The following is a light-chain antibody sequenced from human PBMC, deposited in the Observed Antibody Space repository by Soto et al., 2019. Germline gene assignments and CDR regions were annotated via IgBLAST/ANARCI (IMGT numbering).Light chain of an antibody. J-gene: IGKJ4*01. CDR1: QSVSSSY. CDR2: GAS. Sequence: EIVLTQSPGTLSLSPGERATLSCRASQSVSSSYLAWYQQKPGQAPRLLIYGASSRATGIPXRXXXXXXXXXXXXXXXXXEPEXLAVYYCQQYGSSPTFGGGTKVEXK. CDR3: QQYGSSPT. V-gene: IGKV3-20*01.